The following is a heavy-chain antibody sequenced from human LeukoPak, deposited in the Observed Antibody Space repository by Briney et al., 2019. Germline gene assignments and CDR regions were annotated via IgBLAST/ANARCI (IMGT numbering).Heavy chain of an antibody. CDR1: GFTFSSYS. J-gene: IGHJ5*02. CDR3: ARAVGANA. Sequence: GGSLRLSCAASGFTFSSYSFHWVRQAPGKGLEWVSYISSSGGGIYYADSMKGRFTISRDNAKNSLYLQMNSLRAEDTAVYYCARAVGANAWGQGTLVTVSS. D-gene: IGHD1-26*01. CDR2: ISSSGGGI. V-gene: IGHV3-48*03.